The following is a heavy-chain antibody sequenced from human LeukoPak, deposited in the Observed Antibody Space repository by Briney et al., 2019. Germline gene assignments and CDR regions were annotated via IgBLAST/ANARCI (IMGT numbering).Heavy chain of an antibody. CDR1: GASISSGEYY. J-gene: IGHJ5*02. D-gene: IGHD3-9*01. CDR2: IYTSGST. CDR3: AREAYDVLTSDWFDP. Sequence: SETLSLTCTVSGASISSGEYYWSWIRQPAGKGLEWIGRIYTSGSTNYNPSLKSRVTIAVDTSKNQFALKLSSVTAADTAMYYCAREAYDVLTSDWFDPWGQRTLVTVSS. V-gene: IGHV4-61*02.